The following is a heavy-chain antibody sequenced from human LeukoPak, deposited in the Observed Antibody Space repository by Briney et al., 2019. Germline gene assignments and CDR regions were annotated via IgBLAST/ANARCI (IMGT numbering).Heavy chain of an antibody. D-gene: IGHD3-10*01. V-gene: IGHV1-69*06. Sequence: AASVKVSCKASGGTFSSYAISWVRQAPGQGLEWMGGIIPIFGTANYAQKFQGRVTITADKSTSTAYMELRSLRSDDTAVYYCASWLRGVIGAFDIWGQGTMVTVSS. CDR2: IIPIFGTA. J-gene: IGHJ3*02. CDR3: ASWLRGVIGAFDI. CDR1: GGTFSSYA.